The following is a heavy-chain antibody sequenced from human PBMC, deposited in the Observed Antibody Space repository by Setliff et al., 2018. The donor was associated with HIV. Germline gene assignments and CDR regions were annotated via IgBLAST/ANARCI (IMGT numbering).Heavy chain of an antibody. CDR3: ARDPGRDGYNLGAFDI. CDR1: GYTFTSYG. J-gene: IGHJ3*02. V-gene: IGHV1-18*01. Sequence: GASVKVSCKASGYTFTSYGISWVRQAPGQGLEWMGWISAYNGNTNYAQKLQGRVTMTTDTSTSTAYMELRSLRSDDTAVCYCARDPGRDGYNLGAFDIWGQGTMVTVSS. CDR2: ISAYNGNT. D-gene: IGHD5-12*01.